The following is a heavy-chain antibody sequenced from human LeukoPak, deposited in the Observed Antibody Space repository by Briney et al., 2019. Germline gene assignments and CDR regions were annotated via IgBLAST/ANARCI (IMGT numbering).Heavy chain of an antibody. V-gene: IGHV3-23*01. CDR1: GFTFSSYW. CDR2: VSGSGDST. Sequence: PRGSLRLSCAASGFTFSSYWMSWVRQAPGKGPEWVSTVSGSGDSTYYADSVKGRFTISRDNSKNTLFLQMNSLRGEDTAVYYCASAGEEIAAGDGVARDFWGQGTLVTVSS. CDR3: ASAGEEIAAGDGVARDF. J-gene: IGHJ4*02. D-gene: IGHD6-13*01.